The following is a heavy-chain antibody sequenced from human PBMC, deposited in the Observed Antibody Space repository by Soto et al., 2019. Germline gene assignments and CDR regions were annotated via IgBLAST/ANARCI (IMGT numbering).Heavy chain of an antibody. D-gene: IGHD2-2*01. CDR2: INHSGST. CDR1: GGSFSGYY. Sequence: QVQLQQWGAGLLKPSETLSLTCAVYGGSFSGYYWSWIRQPPGKGLEWIGEINHSGSTNYNPSLKSRVAISVETSKNQFALKLSSVTAADTAVYYCARASSTSPQNDYWGQGTLVTVSS. V-gene: IGHV4-34*01. J-gene: IGHJ4*02. CDR3: ARASSTSPQNDY.